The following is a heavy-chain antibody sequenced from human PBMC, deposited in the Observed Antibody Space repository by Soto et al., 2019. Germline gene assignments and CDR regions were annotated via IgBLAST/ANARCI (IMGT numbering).Heavy chain of an antibody. Sequence: QVHLQEPGPGLVEPSGTLSLTCAVSGGSISSSNWWCWVRQPPGKGLEWIGKIYHSDSTNFNPSLKSRVTMSIDKSKNQFSLKLVSVTAADTAIYYCAGADDSSSPFDHWGQGTLVTVP. V-gene: IGHV4-4*02. J-gene: IGHJ4*02. CDR1: GGSISSSNW. CDR3: AGADDSSSPFDH. CDR2: IYHSDST. D-gene: IGHD3-22*01.